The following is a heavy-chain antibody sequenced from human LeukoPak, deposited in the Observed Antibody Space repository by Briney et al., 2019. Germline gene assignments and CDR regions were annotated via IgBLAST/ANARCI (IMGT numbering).Heavy chain of an antibody. D-gene: IGHD1-26*01. V-gene: IGHV4-61*02. J-gene: IGHJ5*02. CDR2: IYTSGST. CDR3: ARDFVGATKGGIYNWFDP. Sequence: SETLSLTCTVSGGSISSGGYYWSWIRQPAGKGLEWIGRIYTSGSTNYNPSLKSRVTISVDTSKNQFSLKLSSVTAADTAVYYCARDFVGATKGGIYNWFDPWGQGTLVTVSS. CDR1: GGSISSGGYY.